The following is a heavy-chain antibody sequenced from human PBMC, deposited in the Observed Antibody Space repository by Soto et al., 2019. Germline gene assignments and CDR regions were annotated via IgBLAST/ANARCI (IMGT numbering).Heavy chain of an antibody. Sequence: ESGPTLVNPTQTLTLTCTFSGFSLSTSGMCVSWIRQPPGKALEWLALIDWDDDKYYSTSLKTRLTISKDTSKNQVVLTMTNMDPVDTATYYCARIPLLLWFGELSYYYGMDVWGQGTTVTVS. J-gene: IGHJ6*02. CDR1: GFSLSTSGMC. D-gene: IGHD3-10*01. CDR3: ARIPLLLWFGELSYYYGMDV. V-gene: IGHV2-70*01. CDR2: IDWDDDK.